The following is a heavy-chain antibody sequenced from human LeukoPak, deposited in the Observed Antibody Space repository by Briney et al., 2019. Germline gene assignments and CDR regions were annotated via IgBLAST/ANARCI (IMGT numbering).Heavy chain of an antibody. CDR1: GFSFISYG. J-gene: IGHJ4*02. V-gene: IGHV3-30*18. Sequence: GGSLRLSCAASGFSFISYGMHWVRQAPGKGLEWVGVISDDGRNKKYADSVKGRFTISRDNSKDTLYLQMSSLRDEDTAVYYCAKRPSDYGDYVTYFDYWGQGTLVTVSS. D-gene: IGHD4-17*01. CDR3: AKRPSDYGDYVTYFDY. CDR2: ISDDGRNK.